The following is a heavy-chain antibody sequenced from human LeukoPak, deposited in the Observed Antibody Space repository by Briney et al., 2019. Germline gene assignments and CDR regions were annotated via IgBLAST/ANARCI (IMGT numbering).Heavy chain of an antibody. CDR3: ARLALPGGFDP. Sequence: SQTLSLTCAVSGGSISSGGYSWSWIRQPPGKGLEWIGYIYHSGSTYYNPSLKSRVTISVDRSKNQFSLKLSSVTAADTAVYYCARLALPGGFDPWGQGTLVTVSS. V-gene: IGHV4-30-2*01. D-gene: IGHD3-10*01. J-gene: IGHJ5*02. CDR2: IYHSGST. CDR1: GGSISSGGYS.